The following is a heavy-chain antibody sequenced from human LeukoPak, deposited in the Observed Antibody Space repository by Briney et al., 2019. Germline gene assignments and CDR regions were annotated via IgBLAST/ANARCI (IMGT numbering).Heavy chain of an antibody. CDR2: IDQGGSVR. D-gene: IGHD6-13*01. CDR3: ARDPESSSFDL. V-gene: IGHV3-7*01. J-gene: IGHJ4*02. Sequence: GGSLRLSCAASGFSFSTYWMSWVRQTPEKGLEFVTNIDQGGSVRNYMDSLKGRCTISRDNAKKSLYLEINSLRADDTAVYYCARDPESSSFDLWGRGALVTVSS. CDR1: GFSFSTYW.